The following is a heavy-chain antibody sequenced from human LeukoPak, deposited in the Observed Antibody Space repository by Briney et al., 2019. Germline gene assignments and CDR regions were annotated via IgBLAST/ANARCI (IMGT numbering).Heavy chain of an antibody. CDR1: GFTLSTYS. D-gene: IGHD5-24*01. V-gene: IGHV3-7*01. CDR2: IKQDGSEK. CDR3: ARDGVRDGLYFDR. J-gene: IGHJ4*02. Sequence: GGSLRLSCAASGFTLSTYSMNWVRQAPGKGLEWVANIKQDGSEKYYLDSVKGRFTISRDNAKNSLYLQMNSLRDEDTAVYSCARDGVRDGLYFDRWGQGTLVTVSS.